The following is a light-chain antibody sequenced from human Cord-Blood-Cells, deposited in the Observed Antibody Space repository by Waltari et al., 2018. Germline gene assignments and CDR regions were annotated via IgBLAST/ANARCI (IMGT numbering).Light chain of an antibody. CDR3: QQYGSSPRT. CDR2: GAS. J-gene: IGKJ1*01. CDR1: QSVSSSY. Sequence: EIVLTQSPGTRSLSPGERATLSCRASQSVSSSYFAWYQQKPGQAPRLLIYGASSRAPGIPDRFSGSGSGTDFTLTISRLGPEDFAVYYCQQYGSSPRTFGQGTKVEIK. V-gene: IGKV3-20*01.